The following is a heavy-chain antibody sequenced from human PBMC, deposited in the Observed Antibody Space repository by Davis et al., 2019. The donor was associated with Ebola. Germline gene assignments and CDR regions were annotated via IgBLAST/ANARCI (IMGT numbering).Heavy chain of an antibody. V-gene: IGHV4-59*01. Sequence: PGGSLRLSCTVSGGSISSYYWSWIRQPPGKGLEWIGYIYYSGSTNYNRSLKSRVTISVDTSKNQFSLKLSSVTAADTAVYYCARTRGDSSSFDAFDIWGQGTMVTVSS. D-gene: IGHD6-13*01. CDR1: GGSISSYY. J-gene: IGHJ3*02. CDR2: IYYSGST. CDR3: ARTRGDSSSFDAFDI.